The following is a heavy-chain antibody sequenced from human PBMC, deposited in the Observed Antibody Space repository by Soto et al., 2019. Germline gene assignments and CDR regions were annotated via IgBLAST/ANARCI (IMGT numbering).Heavy chain of an antibody. CDR2: ISGSGGST. J-gene: IGHJ4*02. CDR1: GFTFSNYA. CDR3: AKGGSSWDYYDN. V-gene: IGHV3-23*01. Sequence: EVQLLESGGGLVQPGGSLTLSCAASGFTFSNYAMNWVRQAPGKGLEWVSTISGSGGSTYYADSVKGRFTISRDNSKNTLYLQMNSLRAEDTAVYHCAKGGSSWDYYDNWGQGTLVTVSS. D-gene: IGHD6-13*01.